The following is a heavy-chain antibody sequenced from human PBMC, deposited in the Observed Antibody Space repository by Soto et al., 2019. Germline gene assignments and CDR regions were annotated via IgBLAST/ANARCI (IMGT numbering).Heavy chain of an antibody. CDR1: GDSVSSTDAV. CDR2: TFYRSEWSH. CDR3: ARREQWLPNNWFDP. Sequence: SQTLSLTCAISGDSVSSTDAVWNWLRQSPSRGLEWLGRTFYRSEWSHDYALSVKSRLTINPDTSKNQFSLKLSSVTAADTAVYYCARREQWLPNNWFDPWGQGTLVTVSS. J-gene: IGHJ5*02. V-gene: IGHV6-1*01. D-gene: IGHD6-19*01.